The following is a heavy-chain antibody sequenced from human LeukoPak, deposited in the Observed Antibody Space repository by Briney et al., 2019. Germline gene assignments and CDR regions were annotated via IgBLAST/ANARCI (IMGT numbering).Heavy chain of an antibody. CDR2: NRDKSKSYTT. CDR3: TRPSYYDSRGYSTNGFDI. CDR1: GFTVSDHY. Sequence: QPGGSLRLSCVASGFTVSDHYIDWVRQAPGKGLEWVGRNRDKSKSYTTDYAASVRGRFTISRDDSKNSLYLQMYSLKTEDTAVYFCTRPSYYDSRGYSTNGFDIWGQGTMVTVSS. J-gene: IGHJ3*02. V-gene: IGHV3-72*01. D-gene: IGHD3-22*01.